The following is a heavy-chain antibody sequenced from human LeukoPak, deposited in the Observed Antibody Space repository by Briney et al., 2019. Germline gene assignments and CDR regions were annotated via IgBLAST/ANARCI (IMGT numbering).Heavy chain of an antibody. V-gene: IGHV3-21*04. D-gene: IGHD5-24*01. CDR3: AREGATGKFDP. CDR1: GLTFSSYN. CDR2: ISTSSSYI. Sequence: GGSLRLSCAASGLTFSSYNMNWFRQAPGRGLEWVSSISTSSSYIYYADSVKGRFTISRDNARNSLYLQMNSLRAEDTAVYYCAREGATGKFDPWGQGTLVTVSS. J-gene: IGHJ5*02.